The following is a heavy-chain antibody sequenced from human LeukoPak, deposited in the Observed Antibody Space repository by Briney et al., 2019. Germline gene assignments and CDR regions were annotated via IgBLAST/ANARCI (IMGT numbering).Heavy chain of an antibody. CDR3: AKEIDSSWQD. V-gene: IGHV3-23*01. CDR1: GFPFSNSA. CDR2: ISGAGDIT. J-gene: IGHJ4*02. D-gene: IGHD6-13*01. Sequence: GGSLRLSCAAPGFPFSNSAMGWVRQAPGKGLEWVSSISGAGDITVYADSVEGRFTISRDNSENTLSLQMSSVSAADTAIYYCAKEIDSSWQDWGQGTLVTVSS.